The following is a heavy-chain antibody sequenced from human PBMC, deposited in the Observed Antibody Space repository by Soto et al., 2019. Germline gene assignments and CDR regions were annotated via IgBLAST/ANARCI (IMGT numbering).Heavy chain of an antibody. CDR3: ARAQSLSPPGY. D-gene: IGHD3-16*01. CDR1: GFTFSSYA. V-gene: IGHV3-64*01. J-gene: IGHJ4*02. CDR2: ISSNGGST. Sequence: EVQLVESGGGLVQPGGSLRLSCAASGFTFSSYAMHWVRQAPGKGLEYVSAISSNGGSTYYANSVKGRFTISRDNSKNPLYLQMGSLRAEDMALYYCARAQSLSPPGYWGQGTLVTVSS.